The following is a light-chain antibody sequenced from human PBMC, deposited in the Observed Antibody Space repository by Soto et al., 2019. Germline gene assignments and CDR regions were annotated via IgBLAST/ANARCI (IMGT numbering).Light chain of an antibody. CDR2: GAS. V-gene: IGKV3-20*01. J-gene: IGKJ2*01. CDR1: QSVSSSY. CDR3: QQYENWPYT. Sequence: EIALTQSPGTLSLSPGERATLSCRASQSVSSSYLAWYQQKPGQAPRLLIYGASSRATGIPDRFSGSGSGTDFTLTISRLEPEDFAVYYCQQYENWPYTFGQGTKLEIK.